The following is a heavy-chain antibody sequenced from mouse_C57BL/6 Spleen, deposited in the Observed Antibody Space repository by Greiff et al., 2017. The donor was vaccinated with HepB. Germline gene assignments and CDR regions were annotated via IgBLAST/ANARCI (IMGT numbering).Heavy chain of an antibody. CDR3: ARSMTTVVAKAMDY. CDR1: GYTFTDYY. Sequence: VKLMESGAELVRPGASVKLSCKASGYTFTDYYINWVKQRPGQGLEWIARIYPGSGNTYYNEKFKGKATLTAEKSSSTAYMQLSSLTSEDSAVYFCARSMTTVVAKAMDYWGQGTSVTVSS. V-gene: IGHV1-76*01. CDR2: IYPGSGNT. J-gene: IGHJ4*01. D-gene: IGHD1-1*01.